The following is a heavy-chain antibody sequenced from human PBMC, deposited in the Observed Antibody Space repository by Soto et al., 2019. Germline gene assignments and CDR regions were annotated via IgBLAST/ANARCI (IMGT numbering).Heavy chain of an antibody. Sequence: EVQLLESGGGLVQPGGSLRLSCAASEFTFSNYAMSWVRQAPGKGLEWVSAISYGGGTTYYAASVKGRFTISRDNSXNXXYLQMNSLRAEDTAVYYCAKNPGYYYDSTGYHFDYWGQGTLVTVSS. V-gene: IGHV3-23*01. CDR3: AKNPGYYYDSTGYHFDY. CDR2: ISYGGGTT. CDR1: EFTFSNYA. J-gene: IGHJ4*02. D-gene: IGHD3-22*01.